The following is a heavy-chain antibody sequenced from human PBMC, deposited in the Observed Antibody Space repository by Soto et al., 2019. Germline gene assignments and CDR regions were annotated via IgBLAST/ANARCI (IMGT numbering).Heavy chain of an antibody. V-gene: IGHV3-7*01. J-gene: IGHJ3*02. CDR2: INPAGNVP. CDR1: GLTCSISW. CDR3: ATANTPYAFDM. Sequence: VQLVESEGGLVQPGEPLRLSCTASGLTCSISWMTWVRQAPGAGLECVSNINPAGNVPPYADSVKERFTISRDNAKNSLVRQISGLIVEDTAVYYCATANTPYAFDMWGQGTMVTVSS.